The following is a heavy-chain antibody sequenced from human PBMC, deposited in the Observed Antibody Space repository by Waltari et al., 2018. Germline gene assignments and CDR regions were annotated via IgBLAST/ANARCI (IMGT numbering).Heavy chain of an antibody. CDR2: IRSKAYGGTA. J-gene: IGHJ6*02. V-gene: IGHV3-49*03. Sequence: EEQLVESGGGVGQPGRSLRLSCAASGFTFRTFAVTWFRQASGKRLEWVGFIRSKAYGGTAEYAASVKGRFTISRDDSKSIASLQMNSLKIDDSGVYFCTRGVGAYGLDVWGRGTTVTVSS. CDR1: GFTFRTFA. D-gene: IGHD3-16*01. CDR3: TRGVGAYGLDV.